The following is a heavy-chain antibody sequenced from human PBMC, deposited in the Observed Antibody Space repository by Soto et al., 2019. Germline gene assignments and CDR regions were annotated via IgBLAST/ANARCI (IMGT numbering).Heavy chain of an antibody. CDR3: ARQGEAPITIFGVVMSPYYFDY. Sequence: SETLSLTCTVSGGSISSYYWSWIRQPPGKGLEWIGYIYYSGSTNYNPSLKSRVTISVDTSKNQFPLKLSSVTAADTAVYYCARQGEAPITIFGVVMSPYYFDYWGQGTLVTVSS. V-gene: IGHV4-59*01. J-gene: IGHJ4*02. D-gene: IGHD3-3*01. CDR1: GGSISSYY. CDR2: IYYSGST.